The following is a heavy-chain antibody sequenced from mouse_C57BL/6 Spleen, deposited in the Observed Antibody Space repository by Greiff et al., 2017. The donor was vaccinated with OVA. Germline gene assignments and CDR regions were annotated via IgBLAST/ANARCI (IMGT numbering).Heavy chain of an antibody. CDR3: ARKEGTPMDY. CDR2: IYPGDGDT. J-gene: IGHJ4*01. D-gene: IGHD2-14*01. V-gene: IGHV1-82*01. Sequence: QVQLQQSGPELVKPGASAKISCKASGYAFSSSWMNWVKQRPGKGLEWIGRIYPGDGDTNYNGKFKGKATLTADKSSSTAYMQRSSLTSEDSAVYFCARKEGTPMDYWGQGTSVTVSS. CDR1: GYAFSSSW.